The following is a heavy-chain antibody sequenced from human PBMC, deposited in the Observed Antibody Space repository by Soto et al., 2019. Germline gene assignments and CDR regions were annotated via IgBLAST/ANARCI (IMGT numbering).Heavy chain of an antibody. CDR3: ARASSGYYSNHDAFDI. CDR2: ISAYNGNT. D-gene: IGHD3-22*01. CDR1: GYSFTDYH. Sequence: ASVKVSCKASGYSFTDYHIHWVRQAPGQGLEWMGWISAYNGNTNYAQKLQGRVTMTTDTSTSTAYMELRSLRSDDTAVYYCARASSGYYSNHDAFDIWG. J-gene: IGHJ3*02. V-gene: IGHV1-18*04.